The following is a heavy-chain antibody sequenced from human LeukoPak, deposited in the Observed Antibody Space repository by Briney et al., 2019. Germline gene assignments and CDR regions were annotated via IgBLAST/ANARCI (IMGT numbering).Heavy chain of an antibody. CDR2: MNPNSGNT. CDR3: AAGEGLRGYFDN. CDR1: GYTFTSYD. D-gene: IGHD3-16*01. J-gene: IGHJ4*02. V-gene: IGHV1-8*03. Sequence: ASVKVSCKASGYTFTSYDINWVRQATGQGLEWMGWMNPNSGNTGYAQKFQGRVTITRNTSISTAYMELSSLRSEDTAVYYCAAGEGLRGYFDNRGQGTLVTVAS.